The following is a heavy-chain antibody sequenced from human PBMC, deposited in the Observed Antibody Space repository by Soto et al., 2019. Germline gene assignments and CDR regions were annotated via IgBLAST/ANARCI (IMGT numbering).Heavy chain of an antibody. Sequence: QVQLQESGPGLVKPSQTLSLTCSVSGVSVSHGAYYWSGIRQHPGKGLEWIGYIYYSGDTQYNPSLKSRVTISLDTSKNQFSLKLTSLTAADTAVYFCARVESASWLDHWGQGTLVTVSS. D-gene: IGHD2-2*01. CDR1: GVSVSHGAYY. V-gene: IGHV4-31*03. CDR2: IYYSGDT. J-gene: IGHJ4*02. CDR3: ARVESASWLDH.